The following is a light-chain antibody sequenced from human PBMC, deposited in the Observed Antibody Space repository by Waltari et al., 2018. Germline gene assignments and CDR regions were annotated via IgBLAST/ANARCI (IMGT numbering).Light chain of an antibody. J-gene: IGLJ3*02. Sequence: SVLTQPPSASGTPGQRVTMSCSGRHSNSGSTSVISFLQRPGTAPKLVMYTNEGRPSGVPDRISGSKSGTSASLAISGLQSEDEADYYCAAWDDSLNAWVFGGGTKLTVL. CDR2: TNE. CDR1: HSNSGSTS. CDR3: AAWDDSLNAWV. V-gene: IGLV1-44*01.